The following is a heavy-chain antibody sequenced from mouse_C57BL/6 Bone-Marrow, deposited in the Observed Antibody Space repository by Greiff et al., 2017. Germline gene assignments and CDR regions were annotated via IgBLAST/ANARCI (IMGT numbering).Heavy chain of an antibody. CDR2: ISSGSSTI. CDR1: GFTFSDYG. CDR3: AGGDCGSSFDY. V-gene: IGHV5-17*01. Sequence: EVQGVESGGGLVKPGGSLKLSCAASGFTFSDYGMHWVRQAPEKGLEWVAYISSGSSTIYYADTVKGRFTPSRDNANNTLFLQLTSLRSEDAAVVYCAGGDCGSSFDYWGQGTTLTVSS. J-gene: IGHJ2*01. D-gene: IGHD1-1*01.